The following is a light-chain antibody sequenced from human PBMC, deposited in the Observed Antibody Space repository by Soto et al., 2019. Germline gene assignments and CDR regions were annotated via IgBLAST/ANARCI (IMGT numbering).Light chain of an antibody. CDR3: QQYNSYSRT. V-gene: IGKV1-5*01. Sequence: DIQMTQSPSSLSASVGDRVTITCRAGEKISNYLNWYQQKPGKAPKLLIYDASSLESGVPSRFSGSGSGTEFTLTISSLQPDDFATYYCQQYNSYSRTFGQGTKVDIK. CDR2: DAS. J-gene: IGKJ1*01. CDR1: EKISNY.